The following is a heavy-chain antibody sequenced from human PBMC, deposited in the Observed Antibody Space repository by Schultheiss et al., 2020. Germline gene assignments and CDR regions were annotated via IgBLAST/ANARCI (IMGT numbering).Heavy chain of an antibody. CDR2: IYYSGST. CDR1: GGSISSGGYY. V-gene: IGHV4-39*07. D-gene: IGHD7-27*01. Sequence: SETLSLTCTVSGGSISSGGYYWSWIRQHPGKGLEWIGSIYYSGSTYYNPSLKSRVTISVDTSKNQFSLKLSSVTAADTAVYYCARTALTGVGVDYYYYYMDVWGKGTTVTVSS. CDR3: ARTALTGVGVDYYYYYMDV. J-gene: IGHJ6*03.